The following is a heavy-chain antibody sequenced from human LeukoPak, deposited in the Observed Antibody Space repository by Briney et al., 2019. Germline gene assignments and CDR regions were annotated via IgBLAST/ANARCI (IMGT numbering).Heavy chain of an antibody. CDR2: IKQDGSEK. Sequence: TGGSLRLSCAASGFTFSSYWMSWVRQAPGKGLEWVANIKQDGSEKYYVDSVKGRFTISRDNAKNSLYLQMNSLRAEDTAVYYCAREGAYVWGSYRYPSFDYWGQGTLVTASS. CDR1: GFTFSSYW. D-gene: IGHD3-16*02. J-gene: IGHJ4*02. CDR3: AREGAYVWGSYRYPSFDY. V-gene: IGHV3-7*01.